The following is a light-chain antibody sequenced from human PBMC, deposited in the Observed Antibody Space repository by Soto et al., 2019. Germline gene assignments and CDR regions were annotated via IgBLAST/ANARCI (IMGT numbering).Light chain of an antibody. CDR3: QLYENYST. V-gene: IGKV1-5*01. J-gene: IGKJ1*01. CDR2: DAS. Sequence: DIQMTQSPSTLSATAGDRVTITCRASQSISSWLAWYQHKPGKAPKLLIYDASNLDSGVPSRFSGSGSGTEFSLTIICLQPDDCATHFCQLYENYSTFGQGTRV. CDR1: QSISSW.